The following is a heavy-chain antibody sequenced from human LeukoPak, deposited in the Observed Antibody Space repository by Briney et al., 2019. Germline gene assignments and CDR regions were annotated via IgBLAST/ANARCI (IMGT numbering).Heavy chain of an antibody. V-gene: IGHV5-51*01. CDR2: IYPGDSDT. CDR3: ARGVVPAAIPYYGMDV. D-gene: IGHD2-2*01. Sequence: GESLKISCQGSGYSFTSYWIGWVRQMPGKGLEWMGIIYPGDSDTRYSPSFQGQVTISADKSISTAYLQWSSLKASDTAMYYCARGVVPAAIPYYGMDVWGQGTTVTVSS. J-gene: IGHJ6*02. CDR1: GYSFTSYW.